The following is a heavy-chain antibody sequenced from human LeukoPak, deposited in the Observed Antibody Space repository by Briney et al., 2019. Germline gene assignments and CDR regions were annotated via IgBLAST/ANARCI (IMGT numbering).Heavy chain of an antibody. CDR3: ARDRRMRVRGYGKTGTTALDY. D-gene: IGHD1-7*01. CDR2: VSGSGGSR. J-gene: IGHJ4*02. V-gene: IGHV3-23*01. Sequence: GGSLRLSRVASGFTFSSYDMSWVRQAPGKGLEWVSGVSGSGGSRNYADSVKGRFTISRDNSEKTLYLQMNSLRAEDTAVYYCARDRRMRVRGYGKTGTTALDYWGQGTLVTVSS. CDR1: GFTFSSYD.